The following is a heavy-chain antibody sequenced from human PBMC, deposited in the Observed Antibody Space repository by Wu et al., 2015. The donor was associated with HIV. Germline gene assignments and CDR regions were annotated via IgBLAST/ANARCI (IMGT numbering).Heavy chain of an antibody. D-gene: IGHD5-24*01. V-gene: IGHV1-46*01. CDR1: AYSFIDYY. CDR2: INPSSGST. Sequence: QVQLVQSGAEVKKPGASVKISCKASAYSFIDYYVHWVRQAPGHGLEWVGIINPSSGSTSYAQKFKGRVTMTRDTSTATVYMELSGLTFDDTAMYYCLTAIDGIVYWGQGPLVTVSS. CDR3: LTAIDGIVY. J-gene: IGHJ4*02.